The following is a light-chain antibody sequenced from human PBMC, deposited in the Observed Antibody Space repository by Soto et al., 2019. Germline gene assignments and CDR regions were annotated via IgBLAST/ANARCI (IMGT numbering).Light chain of an antibody. J-gene: IGKJ4*01. CDR1: QDISSS. V-gene: IGKV1-13*02. CDR3: QQTKSYPST. Sequence: AIQLTQSPSSLSASVGDRVTITCRASQDISSSLAWYQQKAGKAPKLLIYGASILQSGAPSGFSGSGFGTDFTLTISSLRAEDFAIYFCQQTKSYPSTFGGGTKVDIK. CDR2: GAS.